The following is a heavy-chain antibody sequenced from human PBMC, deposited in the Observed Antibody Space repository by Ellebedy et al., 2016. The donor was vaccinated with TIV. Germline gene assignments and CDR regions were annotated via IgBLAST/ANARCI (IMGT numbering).Heavy chain of an antibody. J-gene: IGHJ4*02. V-gene: IGHV3-30-3*01. CDR2: ISYDGSNK. D-gene: IGHD3-22*01. Sequence: GESLKISCAASGFTFSSYWMSWVRQAPGKGLEWVAVISYDGSNKYYADSVKGRFTISRDNSKNTLYLQMNSLRAEDTAVYYCARVPDSSGYPPDYWGQGTLVTVSS. CDR1: GFTFSSYW. CDR3: ARVPDSSGYPPDY.